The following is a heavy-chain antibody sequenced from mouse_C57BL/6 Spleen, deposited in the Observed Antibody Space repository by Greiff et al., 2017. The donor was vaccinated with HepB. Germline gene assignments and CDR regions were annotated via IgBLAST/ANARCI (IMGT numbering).Heavy chain of an antibody. V-gene: IGHV1-39*01. D-gene: IGHD1-1*01. J-gene: IGHJ4*01. CDR1: GYSFTDYN. CDR3: ARLDLLPYAMDY. CDR2: IKPNYGTT. Sequence: EVQLQQSGPELVKPGASVKISCKASGYSFTDYNINWVKQSTGQSLEWIGEIKPNYGTTISNKKFKGKATLTVDKSSSTAYMQLNSLTSEDSAFYYCARLDLLPYAMDYWGQGTTVTVSS.